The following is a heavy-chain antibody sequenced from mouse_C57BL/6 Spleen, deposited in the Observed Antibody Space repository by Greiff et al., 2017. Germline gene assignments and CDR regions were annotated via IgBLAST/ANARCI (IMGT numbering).Heavy chain of an antibody. Sequence: QVHVKQSGAELVKPGASVKISCKASGYAFSSYWMNWVKQRPGKGLEWIGQIYPGDGDTNYNGKFKGKATLTADKSSSTAYMQLSSLTSEDSAVYFCARGDYYGKDAMDYWGQGTSVTVSS. J-gene: IGHJ4*01. CDR1: GYAFSSYW. D-gene: IGHD1-1*01. CDR3: ARGDYYGKDAMDY. CDR2: IYPGDGDT. V-gene: IGHV1-80*01.